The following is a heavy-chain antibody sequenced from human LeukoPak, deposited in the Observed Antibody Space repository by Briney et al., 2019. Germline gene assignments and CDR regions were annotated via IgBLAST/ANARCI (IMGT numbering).Heavy chain of an antibody. V-gene: IGHV3-48*03. CDR1: GFSFGSYE. D-gene: IGHD3-22*01. CDR2: ISSSGTTK. Sequence: GGSLRLSWAASGFSFGSYEMNWVRQAPGKGLEWVSYISSSGTTKYYADSVKDRFTISRDNAKNSLYLQMNSLRAEDTAFYYCARDESSGYYPDAFDIWGQGTMITVSS. CDR3: ARDESSGYYPDAFDI. J-gene: IGHJ3*02.